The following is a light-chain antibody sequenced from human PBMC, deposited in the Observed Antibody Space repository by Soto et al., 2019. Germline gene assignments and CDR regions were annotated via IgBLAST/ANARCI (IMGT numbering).Light chain of an antibody. CDR2: DAS. CDR1: QNISVW. CDR3: QQYDSSSPT. Sequence: DIQMTQSPSTLSASVGDGVTITCRASQNISVWLAWYQQRPGKAPKFLIYDASNLETGVSSRFSGSGSGTEFTLTIRSLQPVDFATYYCQQYDSSSPTFGQGTKLEIK. V-gene: IGKV1-5*01. J-gene: IGKJ2*01.